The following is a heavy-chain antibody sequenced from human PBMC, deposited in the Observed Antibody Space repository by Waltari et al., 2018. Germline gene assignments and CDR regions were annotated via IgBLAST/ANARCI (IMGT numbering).Heavy chain of an antibody. J-gene: IGHJ5*02. Sequence: QVQLVESGGGLVKPGGSLRLSCAASGFPLIDYYMSWIRQAPGKGLEWVTFISGSGNNKYYADSVKGRFTISRDNAKHSLFLQMNGLRAEDTAVYYCARDKGYGDYDHWGQGTLVTVSS. CDR2: ISGSGNNK. CDR3: ARDKGYGDYDH. CDR1: GFPLIDYY. V-gene: IGHV3-11*04. D-gene: IGHD4-17*01.